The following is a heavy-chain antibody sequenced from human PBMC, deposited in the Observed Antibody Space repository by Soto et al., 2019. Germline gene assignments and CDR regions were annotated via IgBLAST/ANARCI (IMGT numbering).Heavy chain of an antibody. Sequence: SETLSLTCAVSGDSINRRHWWNWVRQPPGKGLEWIGQISHSGSTNYNPSLTSRVTISVDKSKNHFSLKVTSVTAADTAVYYCAARHFWSGPWTDRRLDDWGQGTLVTVSS. CDR2: ISHSGST. CDR1: GDSINRRHW. J-gene: IGHJ4*02. CDR3: AARHFWSGPWTDRRLDD. D-gene: IGHD3-3*02. V-gene: IGHV4-4*02.